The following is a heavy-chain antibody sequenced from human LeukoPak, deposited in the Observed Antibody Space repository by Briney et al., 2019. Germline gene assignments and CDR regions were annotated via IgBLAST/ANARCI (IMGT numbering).Heavy chain of an antibody. CDR2: ISGSGGST. CDR1: GFTFSSYA. Sequence: GGSLRLSCAASGFTFSSYAMSWVRQAPGKGLEWVSAISGSGGSTYYADSVKGRFTISRDNSKNTLYLQMNSLRAEDTAVYYCXSXGDXTANHGYILFDYWGQGTLVTVSS. D-gene: IGHD5-18*01. V-gene: IGHV3-23*01. J-gene: IGHJ4*02. CDR3: XSXGDXTANHGYILFDY.